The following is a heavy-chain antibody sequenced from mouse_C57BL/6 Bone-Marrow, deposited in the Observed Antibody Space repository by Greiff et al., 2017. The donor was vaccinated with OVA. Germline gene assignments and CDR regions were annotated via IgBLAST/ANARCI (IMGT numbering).Heavy chain of an antibody. J-gene: IGHJ2*01. Sequence: DVQLQESGAELVRPGASVKLSCTASGFNIKDDYMHWVKQRPEQGLEWIGWIDPENGDTEYASKFQGKATITADTSSNTAYLQLSSLTSEDTAVYYCTILRRDFDYWGQGTTLTVSS. CDR2: IDPENGDT. CDR1: GFNIKDDY. D-gene: IGHD1-1*01. CDR3: TILRRDFDY. V-gene: IGHV14-4*01.